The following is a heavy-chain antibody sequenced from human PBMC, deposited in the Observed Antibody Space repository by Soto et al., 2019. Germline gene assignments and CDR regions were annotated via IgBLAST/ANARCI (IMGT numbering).Heavy chain of an antibody. D-gene: IGHD6-19*01. CDR3: VRDYLLAGFDT. CDR2: VYYSGSS. CDR1: NGSISTYY. V-gene: IGHV4-59*01. Sequence: SETLSLTCTVPNGSISTYYWTWVRQPPGKGLEWIGYVYYSGSSNYNPSLKSRVGMSIDTSKNQFSLELKSVTAADTATYYCVRDYLLAGFDTWGQGILVTVSS. J-gene: IGHJ5*02.